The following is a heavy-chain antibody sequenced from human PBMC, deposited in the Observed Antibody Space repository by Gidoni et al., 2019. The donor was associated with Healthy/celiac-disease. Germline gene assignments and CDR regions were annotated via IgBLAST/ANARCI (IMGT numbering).Heavy chain of an antibody. J-gene: IGHJ4*02. Sequence: EVQLVESGGGLVKPGGSLRLSCAASGFTFSNDWMSWVRQAPGKGLEWVGRIKRKTDGGKTDYAAPVKGRFTISRDDSKNTLYLQMNSLKTEDTAVYYCTTSVGLRRYCSGGSCYSWGDYFDYWGQGTLVTVSS. CDR2: IKRKTDGGKT. CDR1: GFTFSNDW. CDR3: TTSVGLRRYCSGGSCYSWGDYFDY. D-gene: IGHD2-15*01. V-gene: IGHV3-15*01.